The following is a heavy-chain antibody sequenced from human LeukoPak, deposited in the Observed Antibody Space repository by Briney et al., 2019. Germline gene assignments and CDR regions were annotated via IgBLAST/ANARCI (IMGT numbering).Heavy chain of an antibody. CDR3: AKDSRSGSFDY. CDR2: IWYDGSNK. J-gene: IGHJ4*02. Sequence: PGGSLRLSCAASGFTFSSYGMHWVRQAPGKGLEWVAVIWYDGSNKYYADSVKGRFTISRDNSKNTLYLQMNSLRAEDTAVYYCAKDSRSGSFDYWGQGTLVTVSS. V-gene: IGHV3-33*06. CDR1: GFTFSSYG. D-gene: IGHD3-22*01.